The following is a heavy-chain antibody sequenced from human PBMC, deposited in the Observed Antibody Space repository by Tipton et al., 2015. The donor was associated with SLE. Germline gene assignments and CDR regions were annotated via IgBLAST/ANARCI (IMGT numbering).Heavy chain of an antibody. J-gene: IGHJ4*02. CDR1: GFTFSRYD. D-gene: IGHD1-26*01. V-gene: IGHV3-13*01. Sequence: SLRLSCAASGFTFSRYDMHWVRQVTGRGLEWISAVGTTADRYYSDSVKGRFTVSRDISRDILYLQMNSLRGEDTALYYCVLRPDNEGVGRGYWSQGILVTISS. CDR3: VLRPDNEGVGRGY. CDR2: VGTTADR.